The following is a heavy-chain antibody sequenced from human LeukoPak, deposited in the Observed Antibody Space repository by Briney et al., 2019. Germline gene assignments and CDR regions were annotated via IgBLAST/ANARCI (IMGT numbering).Heavy chain of an antibody. V-gene: IGHV3-48*04. CDR2: ISSSSSTI. J-gene: IGHJ4*02. CDR3: ARAVDDSSGYYYGQSPSSDPFDY. D-gene: IGHD3-22*01. CDR1: GFTFSSYA. Sequence: GGSLRLSCAASGFTFSSYAMTWVRQAPGKGLEWVSYISSSSSTIYYADSVKGRFTISRDNAKNSLYLQMNSLRAEDTAVYYCARAVDDSSGYYYGQSPSSDPFDYWGQGTLVTVSS.